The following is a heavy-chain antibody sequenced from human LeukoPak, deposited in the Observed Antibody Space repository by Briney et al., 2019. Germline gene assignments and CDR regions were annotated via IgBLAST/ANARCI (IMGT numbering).Heavy chain of an antibody. Sequence: GGSLGLSCVASEFTFSSHAMNWVRQAPGKGLEWVSSISGGGEGTYYADSVKGRFTVSRDNSKNTLYLQINSLRGEDTAVYYCAKGKYSSGGVPDHWGQGTLVTVSS. CDR2: ISGGGEGT. J-gene: IGHJ4*02. V-gene: IGHV3-23*01. CDR3: AKGKYSSGGVPDH. CDR1: EFTFSSHA. D-gene: IGHD6-19*01.